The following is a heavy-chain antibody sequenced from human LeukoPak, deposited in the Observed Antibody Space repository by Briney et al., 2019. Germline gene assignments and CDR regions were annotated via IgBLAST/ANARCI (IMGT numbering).Heavy chain of an antibody. CDR1: GGSISSSSYY. CDR2: IYYSGST. D-gene: IGHD2-2*01. J-gene: IGHJ3*02. V-gene: IGHV4-39*07. Sequence: PSETLSLTCTVSGGSISSSSYYWGWIRQPPGKGLEWIGSIYYSGSTYYNPSLKSRVTISVDTSKNQFSLKLSSVTAADTAVYYCARGRDIVVVPELDAFDIWGQGTMVTVSS. CDR3: ARGRDIVVVPELDAFDI.